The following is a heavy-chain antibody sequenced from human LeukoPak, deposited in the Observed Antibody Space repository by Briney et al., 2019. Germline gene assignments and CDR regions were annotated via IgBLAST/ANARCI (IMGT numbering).Heavy chain of an antibody. CDR2: IYYSGST. V-gene: IGHV4-30-4*01. D-gene: IGHD3-22*01. J-gene: IGHJ4*02. CDR1: GGSISSGDYY. Sequence: KPSETLSLTCTVSGGSISSGDYYWSWIRQPPGKGLEWIGYIYYSGSTYYNPSLKSRVTISVDTFKNQFSLKLSSVTAADTAVYYCAREGGYYDSRGYYSLALGYWGQGTLVTVSS. CDR3: AREGGYYDSRGYYSLALGY.